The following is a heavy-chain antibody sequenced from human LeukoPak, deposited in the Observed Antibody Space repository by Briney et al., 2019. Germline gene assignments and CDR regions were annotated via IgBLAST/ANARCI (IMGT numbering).Heavy chain of an antibody. CDR3: GTPGSLLDY. Sequence: PGGSLRLSCAASGFTFYNAWMTWVRQAPGEGLKWVGRIKSKSDGGTTDYAAPVKDRFTISRDDSRNTLYLQLNSLKAEDTAVYYCGTPGSLLDYWGQGVLVTVSS. J-gene: IGHJ4*02. D-gene: IGHD3-10*01. CDR2: IKSKSDGGTT. V-gene: IGHV3-15*01. CDR1: GFTFYNAW.